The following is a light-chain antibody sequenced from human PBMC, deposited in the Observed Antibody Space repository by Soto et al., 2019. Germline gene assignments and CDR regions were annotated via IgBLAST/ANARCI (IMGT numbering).Light chain of an antibody. Sequence: EIVLTQSPATLSLSPGERATXSXRXSQSVSSYLAWYQQKPGQAPRLLIYDASNRATGIPARFSGSGSGTDFTLTISSLEPEDFAVYYCQQRSNWPSITFGQGTRLEIK. CDR2: DAS. CDR3: QQRSNWPSIT. J-gene: IGKJ5*01. CDR1: QSVSSY. V-gene: IGKV3-11*01.